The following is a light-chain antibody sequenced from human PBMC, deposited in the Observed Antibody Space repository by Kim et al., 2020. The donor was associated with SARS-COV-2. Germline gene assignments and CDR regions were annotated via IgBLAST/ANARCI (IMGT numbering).Light chain of an antibody. CDR2: GAS. V-gene: IGKV3-15*01. CDR1: QSVSSN. Sequence: DIVMTQSPATLSVSPGERATLSCRASQSVSSNLAWYQQKPGQAPRLLIYGASTRATGIPARFSGTGSGTDFTLTISSLQSEDFAVYYCQQYKSWPPGYTFGQGTKLEIK. CDR3: QQYKSWPPGYT. J-gene: IGKJ2*01.